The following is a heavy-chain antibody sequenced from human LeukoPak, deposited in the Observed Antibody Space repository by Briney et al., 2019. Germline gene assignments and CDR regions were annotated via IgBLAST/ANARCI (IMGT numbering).Heavy chain of an antibody. Sequence: GASVKVSCKVSGYTLTELSMHWVRQAPGKGLEWMGGFDPEDGETIYAQKFQGRVTMTEDTSTDTAYMELSSLRSEDTAVYYCATDTIAVAGTVRGYWGQGTLVTVSS. CDR1: GYTLTELS. J-gene: IGHJ4*02. V-gene: IGHV1-24*01. CDR3: ATDTIAVAGTVRGY. CDR2: FDPEDGET. D-gene: IGHD6-19*01.